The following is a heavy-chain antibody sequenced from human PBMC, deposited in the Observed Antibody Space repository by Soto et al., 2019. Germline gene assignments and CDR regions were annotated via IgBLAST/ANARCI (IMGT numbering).Heavy chain of an antibody. V-gene: IGHV3-74*01. D-gene: IGHD6-13*01. CDR1: GFTFSSYW. Sequence: EVQLVESGGGLVQPGGSLRLSCAASGFTFSSYWMHWVRQAPGKGLVWVSRINSDGSSTSYADSVKGRFTISRDNAKNTLDLQMNSLRAEDTAVYYCARRAGMTKDAFDIWGQGTMVTVSS. CDR3: ARRAGMTKDAFDI. J-gene: IGHJ3*02. CDR2: INSDGSST.